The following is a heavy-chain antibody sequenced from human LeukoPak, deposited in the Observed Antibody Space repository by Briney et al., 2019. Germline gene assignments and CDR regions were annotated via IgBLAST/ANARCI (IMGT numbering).Heavy chain of an antibody. J-gene: IGHJ4*02. D-gene: IGHD5-18*01. Sequence: SETLSLTCSVSSGSINSYYWGWVRQPAGRGLEWIGRIYTTGHADYDPSLQSRVTMSVDTSQMQFSLNLRSVTAADTAFYFCARHGYTASHFFLDYWSQGTLVTVSS. V-gene: IGHV4-4*07. CDR2: IYTTGHA. CDR3: ARHGYTASHFFLDY. CDR1: SGSINSYY.